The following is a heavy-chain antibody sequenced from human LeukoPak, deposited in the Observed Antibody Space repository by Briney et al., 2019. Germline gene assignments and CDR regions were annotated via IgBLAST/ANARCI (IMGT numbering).Heavy chain of an antibody. CDR1: EFTFRNYW. V-gene: IGHV3-7*03. CDR2: IKHDGSEK. D-gene: IGHD5-18*01. J-gene: IGHJ6*03. Sequence: GGSLRLSCAASEFTFRNYWMTWVRQAPGKGLEWVANIKHDGSEKYYVDSVKGRFTISRDNARNSLYLQMNSLRDEDTAVYYCARDRHTAMVYYYYYMDVWGTGTTVTVSS. CDR3: ARDRHTAMVYYYYYMDV.